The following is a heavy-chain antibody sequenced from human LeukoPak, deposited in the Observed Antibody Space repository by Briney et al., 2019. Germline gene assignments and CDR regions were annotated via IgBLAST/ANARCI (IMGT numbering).Heavy chain of an antibody. V-gene: IGHV4-31*03. J-gene: IGHJ6*02. CDR1: GGSISSGGYY. CDR3: ASGEASITIFGVVINGMDV. CDR2: IYYSGST. D-gene: IGHD3-3*01. Sequence: RSQTLSLTCTVSGGSISSGGYYWSWIRQHPGKGLEWIGYIYYSGSTYYNPSLKSRVTISVDTSKNQFSLKLSSVTAADTAVYYCASGEASITIFGVVINGMDVWGQGTTVTVSS.